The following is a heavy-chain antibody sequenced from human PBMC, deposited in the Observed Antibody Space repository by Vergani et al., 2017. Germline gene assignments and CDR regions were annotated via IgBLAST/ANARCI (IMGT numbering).Heavy chain of an antibody. Sequence: QVQLVQSGAEVKKPGASVKVSCKASGYTFTSYAMHWVRQAPGQRLEWMGWINAGNGNTKYSQKFQGRVTITRDTSASTAYMELSSLRSEDTAVYYCARGAGGDYSDYFDYWGQGTLVTVSS. CDR1: GYTFTSYA. D-gene: IGHD2-15*01. CDR3: ARGAGGDYSDYFDY. CDR2: INAGNGNT. V-gene: IGHV1-3*01. J-gene: IGHJ4*02.